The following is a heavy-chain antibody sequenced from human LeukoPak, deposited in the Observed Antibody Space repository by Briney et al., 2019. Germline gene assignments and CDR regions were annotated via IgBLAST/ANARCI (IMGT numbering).Heavy chain of an antibody. V-gene: IGHV3-11*01. CDR3: AEDKYQLLNNWFDP. J-gene: IGHJ5*02. Sequence: GGPLRLSCAASGFTFSDYYMSWIRQAPGKGLEWVSYISSSGSTIYYADSVKGRFTISRDNAKNSLYLQMNSLRAEDTAVYYCAEDKYQLLNNWFDPWGQGTLVTVSS. CDR2: ISSSGSTI. D-gene: IGHD2-2*01. CDR1: GFTFSDYY.